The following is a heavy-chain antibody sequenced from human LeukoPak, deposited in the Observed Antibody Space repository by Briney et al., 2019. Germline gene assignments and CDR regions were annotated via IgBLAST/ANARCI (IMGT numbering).Heavy chain of an antibody. CDR1: GFTVSSLG. CDR3: AKGRQYSFDYFIDY. D-gene: IGHD3-9*01. CDR2: ISSEGSKK. J-gene: IGHJ4*02. V-gene: IGHV3-30*18. Sequence: GGSLRLSWVASGFTVSSLGMHWVRQAPGKGLGWVAVISSEGSKKNYADSVNGRLTISTDNFQNTVYLPVDSPRTDDTAVSSSAKGRQYSFDYFIDYWGQGTLVTVSS.